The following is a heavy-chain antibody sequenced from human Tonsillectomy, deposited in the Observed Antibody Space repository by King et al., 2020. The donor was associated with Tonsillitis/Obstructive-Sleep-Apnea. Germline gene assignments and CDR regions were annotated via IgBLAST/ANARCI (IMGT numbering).Heavy chain of an antibody. V-gene: IGHV1-18*01. D-gene: IGHD3-16*01. J-gene: IGHJ5*02. CDR2: ISAYNGNT. Sequence: QLVQSGAEVKKPGASVMVSCKASGYTFTRYGISWVRQAPGQGLEWMGWISAYNGNTNYAQKLQGRVTMTTDISTSTAYMELRNLRSDDTAVYYCARASITTKNWFDPGRQGTLVTVSA. CDR3: ARASITTKNWFDP. CDR1: GYTFTRYG.